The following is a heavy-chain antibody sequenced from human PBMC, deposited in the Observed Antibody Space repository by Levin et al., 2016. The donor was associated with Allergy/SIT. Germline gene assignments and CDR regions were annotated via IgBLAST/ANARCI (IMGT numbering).Heavy chain of an antibody. D-gene: IGHD2-2*02. V-gene: IGHV3-21*01. CDR2: ISSSSSYI. J-gene: IGHJ6*02. Sequence: VRQMPGKGLEWVSSISSSSSYIYYADSVKGRFTISRDNAKNSLYLQMNSLRAEDTAVYYCARDGMVVPAAIVVYYYYYGMDVWGQGTTVTVSS. CDR3: ARDGMVVPAAIVVYYYYYGMDV.